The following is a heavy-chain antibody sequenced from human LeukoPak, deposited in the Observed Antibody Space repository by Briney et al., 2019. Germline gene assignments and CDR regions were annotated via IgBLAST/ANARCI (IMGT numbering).Heavy chain of an antibody. J-gene: IGHJ6*03. CDR3: ARQISDYYYYYIDV. CDR1: GGSISSSHYY. CDR2: IYYSGTT. D-gene: IGHD3-10*01. V-gene: IGHV4-39*01. Sequence: SETLSLTCSVSGGSISSSHYYWGWIRQPPGKGLEWIGTIYYSGTTYYNPSLESRVTISEDTSKNQFSLTLRSVTAADTAVYYCARQISDYYYYYIDVWGQGTTVTVSS.